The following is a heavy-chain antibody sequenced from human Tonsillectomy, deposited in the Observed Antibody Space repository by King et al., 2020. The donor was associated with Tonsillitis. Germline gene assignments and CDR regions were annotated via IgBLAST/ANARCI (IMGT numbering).Heavy chain of an antibody. CDR1: GFTFGDHA. CDR2: IRSTVYGGTT. V-gene: IGHV3-49*03. CDR3: TRETYYFDL. Sequence: VQLVESGGGLIQPGRSLRLSCTASGFTFGDHAMSWFRQGPGKGLEWVGFIRSTVYGGTTEYAASVKGRFTISRDDSQSIAYLPMNSLKTEDTAVYYCTRETYYFDLWGQGTLVTVSS. J-gene: IGHJ4*02.